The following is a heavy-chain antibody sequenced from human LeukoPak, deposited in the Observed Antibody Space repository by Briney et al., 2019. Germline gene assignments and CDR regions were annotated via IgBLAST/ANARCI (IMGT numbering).Heavy chain of an antibody. CDR3: ARGLGYCSGGSCERDYYGMDV. Sequence: ASVKVSCKASGYTFTSYDINWVRQDTGQGLEWMGWMNPNSGNTGYAQKFQGRVTMTRNTSISTAYMELSSLRSEDTAVYYCARGLGYCSGGSCERDYYGMDVWGQGTTVTVSS. CDR2: MNPNSGNT. D-gene: IGHD2-15*01. V-gene: IGHV1-8*01. CDR1: GYTFTSYD. J-gene: IGHJ6*02.